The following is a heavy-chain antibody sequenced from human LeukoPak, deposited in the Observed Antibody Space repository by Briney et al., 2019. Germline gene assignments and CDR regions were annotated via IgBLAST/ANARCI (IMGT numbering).Heavy chain of an antibody. D-gene: IGHD6-19*01. CDR2: ISSSSTYI. V-gene: IGHV3-21*01. Sequence: PGGSLRLSCAASGFTFSSYGMNGVRQAPGKGLEWVSSISSSSTYIYYADSVKGRFTISRDNAKNSLYLQMNSLRAEDTAVYYCAKSSGWNYYYYYMDVWGKGTTVIASS. CDR1: GFTFSSYG. CDR3: AKSSGWNYYYYYMDV. J-gene: IGHJ6*03.